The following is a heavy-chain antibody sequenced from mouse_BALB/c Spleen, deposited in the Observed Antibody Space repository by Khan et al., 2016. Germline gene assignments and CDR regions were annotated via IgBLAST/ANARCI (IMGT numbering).Heavy chain of an antibody. Sequence: EVELVESGGGLVQPGGSRKLSCAAPGFTFSRFGMHWVRQTPEKGLEWVAYISSGSSTIYYVDTLKGRFTISRDNPKNALFLQMTSLRSEDTAMYYCARGDYWGQGTTLTVSS. CDR2: ISSGSSTI. V-gene: IGHV5-17*02. J-gene: IGHJ2*01. CDR1: GFTFSRFG. CDR3: ARGDY.